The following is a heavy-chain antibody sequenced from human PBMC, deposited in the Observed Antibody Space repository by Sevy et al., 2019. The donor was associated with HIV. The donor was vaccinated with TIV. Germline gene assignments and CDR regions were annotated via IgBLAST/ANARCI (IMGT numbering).Heavy chain of an antibody. CDR3: ATVGLRYYSGSSSYQGDWFDP. CDR1: GYTLTKLS. Sequence: ASVKVSCKVSGYTLTKLSIHWVRQAPGKGLEWMGDFDSQDGETIYSQRFQGRVTMTVDTPTDTAYMELGSLTSEDTAVYYCATVGLRYYSGSSSYQGDWFDPWGQGTLVTVSS. D-gene: IGHD2-15*01. J-gene: IGHJ5*02. CDR2: FDSQDGET. V-gene: IGHV1-24*01.